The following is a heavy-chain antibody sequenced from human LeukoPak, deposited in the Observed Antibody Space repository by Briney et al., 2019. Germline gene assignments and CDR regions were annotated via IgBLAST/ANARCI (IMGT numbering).Heavy chain of an antibody. CDR1: GYSVSSIYH. V-gene: IGHV4-38-2*01. J-gene: IGHJ3*02. CDR3: ARHLGGWSSSWYTLQIGAFDI. D-gene: IGHD6-13*01. Sequence: PSETLSLTCEVSGYSVSSIYHWGWIRQSPEKGLGWIATVDERRVTYYNPSLKSRVTISVDTSKNQFSLKLSSVTAADTAVYYCARHLGGWSSSWYTLQIGAFDIWGQGTMVTVSS. CDR2: VDERRVT.